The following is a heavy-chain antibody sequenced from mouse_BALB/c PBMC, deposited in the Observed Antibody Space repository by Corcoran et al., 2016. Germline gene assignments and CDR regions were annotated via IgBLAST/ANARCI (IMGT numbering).Heavy chain of an antibody. CDR3: ARKDGLAWFAY. CDR2: INPYNDGP. CDR1: GYTFTSNV. D-gene: IGHD2-3*01. J-gene: IGHJ3*01. Sequence: EVQLQQSGPELVKPGASVKMPCKASGYTFTSNVRHWVKQKPGQGLEWIGYINPYNDGPKYNEKFKGKATLTSHKSSSTAYMELSSLTSEDSAVYYCARKDGLAWFAYWGQGTLVTVSA. V-gene: IGHV1S136*01.